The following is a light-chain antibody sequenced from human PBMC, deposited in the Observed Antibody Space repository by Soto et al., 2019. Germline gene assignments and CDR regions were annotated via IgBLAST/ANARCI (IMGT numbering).Light chain of an antibody. Sequence: EIVLTQSPGTLSLSPGERVTLSCRASQSVDSRFLAWYQQKPGQAPRLLVYGASIRATGIPDRFRGSGSGTGFTLSIRRLEPDYFAVYYCQQYDSSRTFGEGTKVEMK. J-gene: IGKJ1*01. V-gene: IGKV3-20*01. CDR3: QQYDSSRT. CDR1: QSVDSRF. CDR2: GAS.